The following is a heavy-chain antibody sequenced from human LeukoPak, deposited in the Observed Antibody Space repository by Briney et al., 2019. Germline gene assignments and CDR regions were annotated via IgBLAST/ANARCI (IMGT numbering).Heavy chain of an antibody. CDR2: ISSSSSYI. Sequence: GGSLRLSCAASGFTFSSYSMNWVRQAPGKGLEWVSSISSSSSYIYYADSVKGRFTISRDNAKNSLYLQTNSLRAEDTAVYYCAKGPSYSSGLADYWGQGTLVTVSS. V-gene: IGHV3-21*04. J-gene: IGHJ4*02. CDR1: GFTFSSYS. CDR3: AKGPSYSSGLADY. D-gene: IGHD6-19*01.